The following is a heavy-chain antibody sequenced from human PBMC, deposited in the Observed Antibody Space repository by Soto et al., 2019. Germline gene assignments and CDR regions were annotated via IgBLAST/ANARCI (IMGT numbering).Heavy chain of an antibody. D-gene: IGHD2-21*01. J-gene: IGHJ3*02. CDR3: ASAKAVVIAALGI. Sequence: EVQLLESGGGLVQPGGSLRLSCTASGFTFSSSAMNWVRQAPGQGLEWVASVSENGGSRGGTYYADSVKGRFIISRDNSKNTLYLQMDSLRGADTAVYYCASAKAVVIAALGIWGQRTMVTVSS. V-gene: IGHV3-23*01. CDR1: GFTFSSSA. CDR2: VSENGGSRGGT.